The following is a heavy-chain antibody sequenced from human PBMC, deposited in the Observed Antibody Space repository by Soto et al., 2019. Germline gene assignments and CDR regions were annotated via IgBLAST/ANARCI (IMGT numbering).Heavy chain of an antibody. J-gene: IGHJ6*02. V-gene: IGHV3-21*01. Sequence: VGSLRLSCAASGFSFSTYSMNWVRQAPGKGLEWVSSISSRGDTYYADSVKGRFTISRDNAKNSVSLQMDSLRAEDAAVYYCAREETAWPLAYGLDVWGQGTTVTVSS. CDR3: AREETAWPLAYGLDV. CDR2: ISSRGDT. D-gene: IGHD2-21*02. CDR1: GFSFSTYS.